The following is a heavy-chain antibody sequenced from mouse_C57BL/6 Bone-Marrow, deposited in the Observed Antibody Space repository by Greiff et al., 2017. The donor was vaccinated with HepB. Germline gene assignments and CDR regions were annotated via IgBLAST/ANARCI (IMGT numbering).Heavy chain of an antibody. CDR3: AKRGPLTGTLYAMDY. J-gene: IGHJ4*01. Sequence: QVHVKQSGPGLVQPSQSLSITCTVSGFSLTSYGVHWVRQSPGKGLEWLGVIWRGGSTDYNAAFMSRLSITKDNSKSQVFFKMNSLQADDTAIYYCAKRGPLTGTLYAMDYWGQGTSVTVSS. D-gene: IGHD4-1*01. CDR1: GFSLTSYG. CDR2: IWRGGST. V-gene: IGHV2-5*01.